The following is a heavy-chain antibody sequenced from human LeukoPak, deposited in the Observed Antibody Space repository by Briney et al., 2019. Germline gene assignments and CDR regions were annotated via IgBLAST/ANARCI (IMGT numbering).Heavy chain of an antibody. J-gene: IGHJ3*02. CDR1: GGSISSGFYY. CDR3: ASSVGANRINAFDM. CDR2: VYYSGSA. V-gene: IGHV4-39*01. D-gene: IGHD1-26*01. Sequence: PSETLSLTCTVSGGSISSGFYYWGWIRQPPGKGLEWIGSVYYSGSAYYSPSLKSRVTISVDTSKNQFSLRLSSVTAADTALYYCASSVGANRINAFDMWGQGTMVTVSS.